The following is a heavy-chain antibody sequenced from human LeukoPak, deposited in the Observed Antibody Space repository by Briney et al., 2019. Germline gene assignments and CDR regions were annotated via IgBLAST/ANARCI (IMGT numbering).Heavy chain of an antibody. CDR3: ARAWGDIVVVPAAPYGMDV. V-gene: IGHV4-59*01. CDR2: IYYSGST. J-gene: IGHJ6*02. D-gene: IGHD2-2*01. Sequence: SETLSLTCTVSGGSISSYYWGWIRQPPGKGLEWIGYIYYSGSTNYNPSLKSRVTISVDTSKNQFSLKLSSVTAADTAVYYCARAWGDIVVVPAAPYGMDVWGQGTTVTVSS. CDR1: GGSISSYY.